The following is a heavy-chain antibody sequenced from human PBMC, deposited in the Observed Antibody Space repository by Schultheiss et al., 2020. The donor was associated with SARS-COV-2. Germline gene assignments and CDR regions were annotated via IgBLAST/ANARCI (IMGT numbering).Heavy chain of an antibody. CDR1: GGSISSSSYY. V-gene: IGHV4-31*03. CDR3: AVATTHYYYYGMDV. CDR2: IYYSGNT. J-gene: IGHJ6*02. D-gene: IGHD5-12*01. Sequence: SETLSLTCTVSGGSISSSSYYWGWIRQHPGKGLEWIGYIYYSGNTYYNTSLKSRVTISVDTSKNQYSSMLSSVTAVDTAVYYCAVATTHYYYYGMDVWGQGAAVTVSS.